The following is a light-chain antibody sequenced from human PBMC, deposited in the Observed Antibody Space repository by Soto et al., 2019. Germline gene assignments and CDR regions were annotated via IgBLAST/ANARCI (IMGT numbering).Light chain of an antibody. CDR1: SSDVGSYNL. V-gene: IGLV2-23*01. CDR2: EGS. Sequence: LTQPASVSGSPGQSITISCTGTSSDVGSYNLVSWYQQHPGKAPKLMIYEGSKRPSGVSNRFSGSKSGNTASLTISGLQAEDEADYYCCSYAGSSTYVFGTGTKVT. CDR3: CSYAGSSTYV. J-gene: IGLJ1*01.